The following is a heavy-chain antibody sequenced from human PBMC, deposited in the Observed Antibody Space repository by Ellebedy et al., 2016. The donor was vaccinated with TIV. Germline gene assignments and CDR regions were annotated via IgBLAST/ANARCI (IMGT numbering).Heavy chain of an antibody. CDR2: ITYSAMT. J-gene: IGHJ4*02. D-gene: IGHD5-24*01. V-gene: IGHV4-39*01. CDR3: ARHAVEMDTISYFDN. Sequence: GSLRLXXTVSGASISRSPDYWAWIRQPPGKGLEWIGSITYSAMTHYTPSLRGRVTISVDTSKNQFSLKLSSVTAADTAVYYCARHAVEMDTISYFDNWGQGTLVTVSS. CDR1: GASISRSPDY.